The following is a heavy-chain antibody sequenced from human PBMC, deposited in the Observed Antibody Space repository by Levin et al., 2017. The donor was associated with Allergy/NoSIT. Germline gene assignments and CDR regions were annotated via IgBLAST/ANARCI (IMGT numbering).Heavy chain of an antibody. D-gene: IGHD1-26*01. V-gene: IGHV3-21*01. Sequence: SCEASGFTFSSYSMNWVRQAPGKGLEWVSSISSSSSYIYYADSVKGRFTISRDNAKNSLYLQMNSLRAEDTAVYYCASWGELEGGYWGQGTLVTVSS. CDR2: ISSSSSYI. CDR3: ASWGELEGGY. CDR1: GFTFSSYS. J-gene: IGHJ4*02.